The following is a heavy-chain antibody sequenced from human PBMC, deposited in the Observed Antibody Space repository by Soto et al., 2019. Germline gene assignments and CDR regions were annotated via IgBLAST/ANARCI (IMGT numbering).Heavy chain of an antibody. Sequence: GESLKISCKGSGYSFITYWIAWVRQKPGKGLEWMGIIDPADSETKYSPSFQGQVTISADKSINTAYLQWSSLKASDTAMYYCARLGQGGYVQGMDVWGQGTTVTVSS. J-gene: IGHJ6*02. D-gene: IGHD5-12*01. CDR2: IDPADSET. CDR1: GYSFITYW. CDR3: ARLGQGGYVQGMDV. V-gene: IGHV5-51*01.